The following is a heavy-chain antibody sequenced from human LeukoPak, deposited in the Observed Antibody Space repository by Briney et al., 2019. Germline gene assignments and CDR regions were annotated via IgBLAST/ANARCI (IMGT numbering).Heavy chain of an antibody. CDR2: IYPGDSDT. CDR3: ARHAGSWQLVLWAFDI. CDR1: GYSFTSYW. V-gene: IGHV5-51*01. J-gene: IGHJ3*02. Sequence: GESLKISCKGSGYSFTSYWIGWVRQMPGKGLEWMGIIYPGDSDTRYTPSFQVQVTISTDQSISTAYLQWSSLKASDTAMYYCARHAGSWQLVLWAFDIWGQGTMVTVSS. D-gene: IGHD6-13*01.